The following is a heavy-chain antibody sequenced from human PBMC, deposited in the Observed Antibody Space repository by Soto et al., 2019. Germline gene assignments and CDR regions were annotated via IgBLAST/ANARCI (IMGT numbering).Heavy chain of an antibody. CDR1: AGTFRSYA. Sequence: QVQLLQSGAEVRRSGTSVKVCCEAAAGTFRSYAMSWVRQAPGQGLEWMGGIIPMFGTPNYAQNFKGRLTITADESTRTAYMELSSLRSEDTAVYYCARGGSGYTWFNEFWGQGTLVTVSS. V-gene: IGHV1-69*01. D-gene: IGHD3-22*01. J-gene: IGHJ4*02. CDR2: IIPMFGTP. CDR3: ARGGSGYTWFNEF.